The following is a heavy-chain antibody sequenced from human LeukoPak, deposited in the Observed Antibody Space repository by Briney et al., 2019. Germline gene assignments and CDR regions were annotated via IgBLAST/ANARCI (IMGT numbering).Heavy chain of an antibody. CDR3: ARGAAAGTVHNWFDP. V-gene: IGHV1-3*03. J-gene: IGHJ5*02. Sequence: ASVKVSCKASGYTFTGYYMHWVRQAPGQRLEWMGWINAGHGNTKYSQEFQGRVTITRDTSASTAYMELSSLRSEDTAVYYCARGAAAGTVHNWFDPWGQGTLVTVSS. D-gene: IGHD6-13*01. CDR1: GYTFTGYY. CDR2: INAGHGNT.